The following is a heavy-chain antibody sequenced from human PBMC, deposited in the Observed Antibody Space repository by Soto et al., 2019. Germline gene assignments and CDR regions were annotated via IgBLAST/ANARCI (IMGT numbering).Heavy chain of an antibody. CDR1: GYTFIDFD. Sequence: SAQVSYKASGYTFIDFDINWLRQASGQGPEWMGWMNAKSGDTFFPQRFQGKFNMTWDTSLSTAYMEVGSLTSDDTAIYYCARGNPFNYAGFDVWGQGTTVTVSS. J-gene: IGHJ6*02. CDR3: ARGNPFNYAGFDV. V-gene: IGHV1-8*01. CDR2: MNAKSGDT. D-gene: IGHD4-4*01.